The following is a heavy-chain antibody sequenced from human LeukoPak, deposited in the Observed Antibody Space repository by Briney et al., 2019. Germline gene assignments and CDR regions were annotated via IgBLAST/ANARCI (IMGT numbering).Heavy chain of an antibody. Sequence: ETGGSLRLSCAAPGFTFSSYSMNWVRQAPGKGLEWVSYISSSSSTIYYADSVKGRFTISRDNAKNSLYLQMNSLRAEDTAVYYCAREEGIAVAGRGGWGQGTLVTVSS. J-gene: IGHJ4*02. CDR1: GFTFSSYS. V-gene: IGHV3-48*01. CDR3: AREEGIAVAGRGG. CDR2: ISSSSSTI. D-gene: IGHD6-19*01.